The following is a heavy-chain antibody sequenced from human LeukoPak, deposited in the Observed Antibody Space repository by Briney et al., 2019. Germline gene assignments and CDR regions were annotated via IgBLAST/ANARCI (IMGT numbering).Heavy chain of an antibody. Sequence: ASVKVSYKVSGYTLTELSMHWVRQAPGKGLEWMGGFDPEDGETIYAKKFQGRVTMTEDTSTDTAYMELSSLRSEDTAVYYCASGSGRYYYYGMDVWGQGTTVTVSS. J-gene: IGHJ6*02. V-gene: IGHV1-24*01. CDR1: GYTLTELS. CDR2: FDPEDGET. D-gene: IGHD2-15*01. CDR3: ASGSGRYYYYGMDV.